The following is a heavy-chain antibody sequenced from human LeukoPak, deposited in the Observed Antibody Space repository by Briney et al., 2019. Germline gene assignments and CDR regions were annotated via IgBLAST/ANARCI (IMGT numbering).Heavy chain of an antibody. CDR3: ASRTYSGSYYGY. CDR1: GGAFSGDY. D-gene: IGHD1-26*01. CDR2: IHHSGST. J-gene: IGHJ4*02. V-gene: IGHV4-34*01. Sequence: SETLSLTCAVYGGAFSGDYWSWIRQPPGKGLEWIGEIHHSGSTNYNPSLKSRVTISVDTSKNQFSLKLSSVTAADTAVYYCASRTYSGSYYGYWGQGALVTVSS.